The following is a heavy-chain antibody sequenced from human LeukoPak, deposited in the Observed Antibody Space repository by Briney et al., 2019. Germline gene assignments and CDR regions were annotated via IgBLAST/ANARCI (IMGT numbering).Heavy chain of an antibody. CDR2: ISGSGRTT. Sequence: GGSLRLSSAASGFTFSDYAMSWVRQAPGKGLEWVSTISGSGRTTYYADSVRGRFTISRDNSKNTLYVQVNSLRAEDAAVYFCAKGPPYYDRGSVSYSDYWGQGTLVTVSS. V-gene: IGHV3-23*01. CDR1: GFTFSDYA. D-gene: IGHD3-22*01. CDR3: AKGPPYYDRGSVSYSDY. J-gene: IGHJ4*02.